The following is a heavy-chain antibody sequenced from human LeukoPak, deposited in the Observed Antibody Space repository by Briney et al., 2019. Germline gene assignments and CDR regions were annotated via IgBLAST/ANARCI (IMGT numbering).Heavy chain of an antibody. V-gene: IGHV3-30-3*01. J-gene: IGHJ6*02. Sequence: GGSLRLSCAASGFTFSSYAMHWVRQAPGKGLEWVAVISYDGSNKYYADSVKGRFTISRDNSKNTLYLQMNSLRAEDTAVYYCARVMEVPAALHYYYYYGMDVWGQGTTVTVSS. CDR2: ISYDGSNK. CDR3: ARVMEVPAALHYYYYYGMDV. D-gene: IGHD2-2*02. CDR1: GFTFSSYA.